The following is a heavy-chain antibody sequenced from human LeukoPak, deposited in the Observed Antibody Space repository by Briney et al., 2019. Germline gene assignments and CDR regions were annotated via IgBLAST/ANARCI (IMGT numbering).Heavy chain of an antibody. V-gene: IGHV1-3*01. CDR1: GYTFTSYA. J-gene: IGHJ4*02. CDR2: INAGNGNT. CDR3: ARERKSSYYDYVWGSFPLGY. Sequence: ASVKVSCKASGYTFTSYAMHWVRQAPGQRLEWMGWINAGNGNTKYSQKFQGRVTITRDTSASTAYMELSSLRSEDTAVYYCARERKSSYYDYVWGSFPLGYWGQGTLVTVSS. D-gene: IGHD3-16*01.